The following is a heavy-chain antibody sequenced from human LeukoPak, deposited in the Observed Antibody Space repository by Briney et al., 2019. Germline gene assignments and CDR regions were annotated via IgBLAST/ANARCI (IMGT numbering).Heavy chain of an antibody. Sequence: SETLSLTCTVSGGSISSYYWNWIRQPPGKGLEYMGYIYYSGSTSGSTNYNPFLESRVTISVDTSKNQFSLKLSSVTAADTAVYYCARGRGSGWLFDYWGQGALVTVSS. J-gene: IGHJ4*02. CDR2: IYYSGSTSGST. CDR3: ARGRGSGWLFDY. CDR1: GGSISSYY. D-gene: IGHD6-19*01. V-gene: IGHV4-59*01.